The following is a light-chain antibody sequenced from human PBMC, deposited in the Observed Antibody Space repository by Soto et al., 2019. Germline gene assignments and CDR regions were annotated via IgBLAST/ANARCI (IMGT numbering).Light chain of an antibody. Sequence: DIQMTQSPSTLSASVGDRVTITCRASQSISSWLAWYQQKPGKAPKLLIYDASSLESGVPSRFTGSGSGTEFTLTISSLQPDDVAAYYCQKYNSAPRTFGAGTKVDIK. V-gene: IGKV1-5*01. CDR3: QKYNSAPRT. CDR1: QSISSW. J-gene: IGKJ4*02. CDR2: DAS.